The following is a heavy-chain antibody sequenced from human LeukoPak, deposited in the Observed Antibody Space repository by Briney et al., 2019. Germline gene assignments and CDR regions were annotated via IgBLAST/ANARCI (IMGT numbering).Heavy chain of an antibody. D-gene: IGHD5-12*01. CDR2: MNPNSGNT. CDR3: AIRTPVDIVATLGERVKKGLDY. V-gene: IGHV1-8*01. Sequence: ASVKVSCKASGYTFTSYDINWLRQATGQGPKSMGWMNPNSGNTGYAKKFPGRVTMTRNTSMSTSYLELSSLRSGDTAMYYCAIRTPVDIVATLGERVKKGLDYWGQGTLVTVSS. J-gene: IGHJ4*02. CDR1: GYTFTSYD.